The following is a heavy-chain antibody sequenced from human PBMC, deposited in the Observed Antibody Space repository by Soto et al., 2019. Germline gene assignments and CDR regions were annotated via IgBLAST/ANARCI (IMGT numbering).Heavy chain of an antibody. D-gene: IGHD5-12*01. Sequence: VSIKVSWKGAECRFTNYWISWMRQMPGKGLEWMGRIDPSDSYTNYSPSFQGHVTISADKSISTAYLQWSSLKASDTAMYYCARRDGYKPSYYSYGMDVWVQRTTVPSP. CDR1: ECRFTNYW. CDR2: IDPSDSYT. J-gene: IGHJ6*02. CDR3: ARRDGYKPSYYSYGMDV. V-gene: IGHV5-10-1*01.